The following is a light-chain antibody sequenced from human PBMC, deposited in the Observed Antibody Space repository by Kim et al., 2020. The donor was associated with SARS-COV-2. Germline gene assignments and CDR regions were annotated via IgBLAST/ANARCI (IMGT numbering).Light chain of an antibody. J-gene: IGLJ2*01. V-gene: IGLV2-11*01. Sequence: QSALTQPRSVSGSPGQSVTISCTGTSSDVGGHSYVSWYQLHPDKAPKLILYEVTKRPSGAPDRFSGSKSGNTASLTISGLQPEDEAEYYCCSYGGTWSSYVIFGGGTQLTVL. CDR2: EVT. CDR3: CSYGGTWSSYVI. CDR1: SSDVGGHSY.